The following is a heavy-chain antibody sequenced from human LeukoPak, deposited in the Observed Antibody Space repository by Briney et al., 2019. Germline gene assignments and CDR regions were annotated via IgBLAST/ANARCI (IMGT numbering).Heavy chain of an antibody. CDR1: GYTFTSYD. V-gene: IGHV1-8*01. Sequence: VASVKVSCKASGYTFTSYDINWVRQATGQGLEWMGWMNPNSGNTGYAQKFQGRVTMTRNTSISTAYMELSSLRSEDTAVYYCARGIEEEWELLTAFDIWGQGTMVTVSS. CDR3: ARGIEEEWELLTAFDI. J-gene: IGHJ3*02. D-gene: IGHD1-26*01. CDR2: MNPNSGNT.